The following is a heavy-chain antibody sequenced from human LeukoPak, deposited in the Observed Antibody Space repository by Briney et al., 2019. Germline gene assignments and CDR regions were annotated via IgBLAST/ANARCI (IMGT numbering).Heavy chain of an antibody. D-gene: IGHD2-2*02. J-gene: IGHJ6*03. V-gene: IGHV3-7*01. CDR3: ARIGYCSSTSCYTYYYYYYYYMDV. CDR1: GFTFSSYW. Sequence: PGGSLRLSCAASGFTFSSYWMSWVRQAPGKGLEWVANIKQDGSEKYYVDSVKGRFTISRDNAKNSLYLQMNSLRAEDTAVYYCARIGYCSSTSCYTYYYYYYYYMDVWGKGTTVTVSS. CDR2: IKQDGSEK.